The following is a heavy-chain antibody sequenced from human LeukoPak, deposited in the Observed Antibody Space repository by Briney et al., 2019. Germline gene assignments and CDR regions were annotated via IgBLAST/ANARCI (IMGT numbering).Heavy chain of an antibody. J-gene: IGHJ5*02. D-gene: IGHD3-3*01. CDR2: IIPIFGTA. CDR1: GGTFSSYA. CDR3: ARVGADFDFWSGYYKRGRWFDP. Sequence: GASVKVSCKASGGTFSSYAISWVRQAPGQGLEWMGGIIPIFGTANYAQKFQGRVTITADESTSTAYMELSGLRSEDTAVYYCARVGADFDFWSGYYKRGRWFDPWGQGTLVTVSS. V-gene: IGHV1-69*13.